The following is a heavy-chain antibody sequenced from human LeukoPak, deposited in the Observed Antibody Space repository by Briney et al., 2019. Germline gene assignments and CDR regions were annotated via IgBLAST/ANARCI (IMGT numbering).Heavy chain of an antibody. CDR3: ARVLSDYGGNSLDY. J-gene: IGHJ4*02. CDR2: ISYDGSNK. CDR1: GFTFSSYA. D-gene: IGHD4-23*01. V-gene: IGHV3-30-3*01. Sequence: PWGSLRLSCAASGFTFSSYAMHWVRQAPGKGLEWVAVISYDGSNKYYADSVRGRFTISRDNSKNTLYLQLNSLRAEDTAVYSCARVLSDYGGNSLDYWGQGTLVTVSS.